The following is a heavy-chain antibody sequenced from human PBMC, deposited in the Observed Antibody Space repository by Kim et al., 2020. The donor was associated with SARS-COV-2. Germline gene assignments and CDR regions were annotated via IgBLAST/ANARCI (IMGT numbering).Heavy chain of an antibody. J-gene: IGHJ4*02. Sequence: GGSLRLSCAASGFTFSSYWMSWVRQAPGKGLEWVANIKQDGSEKYYVDSVKDRFTISRDNARNTLYLQMNSLGAEDTAVYYCARVPHREDDSSGRVVYWGPGTPGTASS. CDR1: GFTFSSYW. CDR3: ARVPHREDDSSGRVVY. CDR2: IKQDGSEK. D-gene: IGHD3-22*01. V-gene: IGHV3-7*01.